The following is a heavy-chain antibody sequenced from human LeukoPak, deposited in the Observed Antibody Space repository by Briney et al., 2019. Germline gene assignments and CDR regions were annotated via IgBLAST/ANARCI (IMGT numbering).Heavy chain of an antibody. CDR1: GGSISSYY. CDR3: ARDTAVAGIFDY. Sequence: SETLSLTCTVSGGSISSYYWSWIRQPAGKGLEWIGRIYTSGSTNYNPSLKSRVTISVDKSKNQFSLKLSSVTAADTAVYYCARDTAVAGIFDYWGRGTLVTVSS. CDR2: IYTSGST. V-gene: IGHV4-4*07. D-gene: IGHD6-19*01. J-gene: IGHJ4*02.